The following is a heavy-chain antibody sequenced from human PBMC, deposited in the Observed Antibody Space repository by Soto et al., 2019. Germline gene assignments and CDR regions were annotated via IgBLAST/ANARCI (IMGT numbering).Heavy chain of an antibody. CDR1: GFTFSDYG. D-gene: IGHD6-19*01. CDR2: ISYDGRKN. CDR3: AKALPIYTSGWYNYHGMDV. J-gene: IGHJ6*02. Sequence: LSCAASGFTFSDYGMHWVRQAPGKGLEWVAVISYDGRKNYYGDSVKGRFTIARDNSKNTLSLQMSSLRFDDTAVYYCAKALPIYTSGWYNYHGMDVWGQGTTVTVSS. V-gene: IGHV3-30*18.